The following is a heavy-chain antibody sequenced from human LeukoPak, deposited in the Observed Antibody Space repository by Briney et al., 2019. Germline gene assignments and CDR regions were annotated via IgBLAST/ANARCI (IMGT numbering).Heavy chain of an antibody. V-gene: IGHV4-59*08. Sequence: SETLSLTCTVSGGSISGYYWSWIRQPPGKGLEWIGYIYYSGSTNYNPSLKSRVTISVDTSKNQFSLKLSSVTAADTAVYYCAGYHAYGVTTPPLGYWGQGILVTVSS. CDR1: GGSISGYY. D-gene: IGHD4-17*01. CDR2: IYYSGST. J-gene: IGHJ4*02. CDR3: AGYHAYGVTTPPLGY.